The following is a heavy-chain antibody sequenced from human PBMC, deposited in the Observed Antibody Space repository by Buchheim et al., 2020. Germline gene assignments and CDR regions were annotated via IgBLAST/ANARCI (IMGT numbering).Heavy chain of an antibody. CDR3: ASGTMVQTGY. Sequence: QVQLQQWGAGLLKPSETLSLTCAVYVGSFSGYYWSWIRHPPGKGVVWFGEINHSGSTTYNPSLKSRVPLSVNTSKNQFSLSLSSVTAADTAVYYCASGTMVQTGYWGQGTL. V-gene: IGHV4-34*01. CDR1: VGSFSGYY. CDR2: INHSGST. J-gene: IGHJ4*02. D-gene: IGHD3-10*01.